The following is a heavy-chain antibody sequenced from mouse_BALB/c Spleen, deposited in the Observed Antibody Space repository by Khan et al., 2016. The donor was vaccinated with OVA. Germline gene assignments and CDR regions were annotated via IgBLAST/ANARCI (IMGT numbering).Heavy chain of an antibody. J-gene: IGHJ3*01. Sequence: EVELVESGGGLVKPGGSLKLSCAASGFTFSNYGVSWVRQTPEKRLEWVASISSGDTTYYPDSVKGRFTISRDNARNILYLQMSSLRSEDTAMYXCARDYWFDYWGQGTLVTVSA. CDR1: GFTFSNYG. V-gene: IGHV5-6-5*01. CDR2: ISSGDTT. CDR3: ARDYWFDY.